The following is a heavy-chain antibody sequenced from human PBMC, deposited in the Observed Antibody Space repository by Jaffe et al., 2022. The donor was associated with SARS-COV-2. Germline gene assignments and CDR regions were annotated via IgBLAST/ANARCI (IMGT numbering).Heavy chain of an antibody. J-gene: IGHJ4*02. D-gene: IGHD3-22*01. CDR1: GFTFSSYA. V-gene: IGHV3-23*01. CDR2: ISGSGGST. CDR3: AKASYYDSSGYYQVPASFDY. Sequence: EVQLLESGGGLVQPGGSLRLSCAASGFTFSSYAMSWVRQAPGKGLEWVSAISGSGGSTYYADSVKGRFTISRDNSKNTLYLQMNSLRAEDTAVYYCAKASYYDSSGYYQVPASFDYWGQGTLVTVSS.